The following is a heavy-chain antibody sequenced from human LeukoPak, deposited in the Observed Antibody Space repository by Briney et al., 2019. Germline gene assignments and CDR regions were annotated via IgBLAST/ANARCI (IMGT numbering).Heavy chain of an antibody. CDR1: GFTFSSYA. V-gene: IGHV3-30-3*01. CDR3: ARGSTGGRITMVRGVISGGVY. Sequence: GGSLRLSCAASGFTFSSYAMHWVRQAPGKGLEWVAVISYDGSNKYYADTVKGRFTISRDNSKNTLYLQMNSLRAEDTAVYYCARGSTGGRITMVRGVISGGVYWGQGTLVTVSS. J-gene: IGHJ4*02. D-gene: IGHD3-10*01. CDR2: ISYDGSNK.